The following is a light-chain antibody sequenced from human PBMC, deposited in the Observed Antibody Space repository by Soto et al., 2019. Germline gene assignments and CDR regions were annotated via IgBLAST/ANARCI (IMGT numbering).Light chain of an antibody. CDR1: QSVSSSY. J-gene: IGKJ4*01. CDR3: QQYGSSPT. CDR2: GAS. Sequence: EIVLTQSPGTLSLSPWERATLSCRASQSVSSSYLAWYQRKPGQAPRLLIYGASSRATGIPDRFSGSGSGADFTLIISRLEPEDFAVYYCQQYGSSPTFGGGTKVDIK. V-gene: IGKV3-20*01.